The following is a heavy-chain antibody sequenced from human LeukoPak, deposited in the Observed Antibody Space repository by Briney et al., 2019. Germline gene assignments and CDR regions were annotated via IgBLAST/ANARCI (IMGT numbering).Heavy chain of an antibody. CDR1: GGSISSGDYY. J-gene: IGHJ4*02. Sequence: SETLSLTCTVSGGSISSGDYYWSWIRQPPGKGLEWIGYIYYSGSTYYNPSLKSRVTISVDTSKNQFSLKLSSVTAADTAVYYCARGSPLWIVPWWGQGTLVTVSS. V-gene: IGHV4-30-4*01. D-gene: IGHD2-2*03. CDR3: ARGSPLWIVPW. CDR2: IYYSGST.